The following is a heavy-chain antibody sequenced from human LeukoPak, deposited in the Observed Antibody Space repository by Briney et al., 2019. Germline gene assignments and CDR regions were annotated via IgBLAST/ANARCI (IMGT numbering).Heavy chain of an antibody. J-gene: IGHJ4*02. CDR3: ARELHSRSWGSVY. Sequence: ASVKVSCKASGYTFTGYYMHWVRQAPGQGLEWMGWINPNSGGTNYAQKFQGRVTMTRDKSISTAYMELSRLRSDDTALYYCARELHSRSWGSVYWGQGTLVTVS. CDR2: INPNSGGT. CDR1: GYTFTGYY. D-gene: IGHD6-13*01. V-gene: IGHV1-2*02.